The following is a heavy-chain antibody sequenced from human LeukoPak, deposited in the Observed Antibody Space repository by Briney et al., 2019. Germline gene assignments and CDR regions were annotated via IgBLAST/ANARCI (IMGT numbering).Heavy chain of an antibody. V-gene: IGHV1-8*01. CDR1: GYTFINYD. D-gene: IGHD2-15*01. CDR3: AKAPPPHCSGGRCYSWGFVED. Sequence: GASLKLSCTASGYTFINYDINWVRQAAGQGPEWMGWMNPKSGNTGYAQRLQGRVTMTRDISINTAYMELNSLRSEDTAVYYCAKAPPPHCSGGRCYSWGFVEDWGQGTLVTVSS. J-gene: IGHJ4*02. CDR2: MNPKSGNT.